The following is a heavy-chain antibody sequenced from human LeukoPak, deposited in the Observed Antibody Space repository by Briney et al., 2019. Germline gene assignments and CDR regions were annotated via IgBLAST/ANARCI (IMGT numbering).Heavy chain of an antibody. CDR3: ARGTPNVIVAAANDAFDI. V-gene: IGHV3-11*04. J-gene: IGHJ3*02. CDR1: GFTFSDYY. Sequence: GGSLRLSCAASGFTFSDYYMSWIRQAPGKGLEWVSYISSSGSTIYYADSVKGRFTISRDNAKNSLYLQMNSLRAEDTAVYYCARGTPNVIVAAANDAFDIWGQGTMVTVSS. CDR2: ISSSGSTI. D-gene: IGHD6-13*01.